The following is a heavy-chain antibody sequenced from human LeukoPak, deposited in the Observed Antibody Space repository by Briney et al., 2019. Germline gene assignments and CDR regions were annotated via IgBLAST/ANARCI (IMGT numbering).Heavy chain of an antibody. CDR3: ARGSYYYDSSGYYYVHYYFDY. CDR2: ISSSSVYI. Sequence: GGSLRLSCAASGFTFSSYGMKWVRQAPGKGLEWVSSISSSSVYIYYADSVKGRFTISRDNAKNSLYLQMASLRAEDTAVYYCARGSYYYDSSGYYYVHYYFDYWGQGTLVTVSS. CDR1: GFTFSSYG. J-gene: IGHJ4*02. D-gene: IGHD3-22*01. V-gene: IGHV3-21*01.